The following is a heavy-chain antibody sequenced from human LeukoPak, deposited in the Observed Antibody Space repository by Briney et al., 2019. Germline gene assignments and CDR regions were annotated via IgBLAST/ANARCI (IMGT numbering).Heavy chain of an antibody. CDR1: GFTFSSYW. D-gene: IGHD6-19*01. Sequence: GGSLRLSCAASGFTFSSYWMHWVRQAPGKGLVWVSRINSDGSSRSYADSVSGRFTVSKDNAKNTLYLQMSGLRAEDTAVYYCARDRSSGWYGGWFDPWGQGTLVTVSS. CDR2: INSDGSSR. CDR3: ARDRSSGWYGGWFDP. V-gene: IGHV3-74*01. J-gene: IGHJ5*02.